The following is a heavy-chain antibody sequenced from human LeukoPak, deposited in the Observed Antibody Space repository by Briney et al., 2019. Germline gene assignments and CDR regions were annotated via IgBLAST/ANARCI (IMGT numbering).Heavy chain of an antibody. CDR1: GFTFSSYG. D-gene: IGHD6-13*01. J-gene: IGHJ3*02. Sequence: GGSLRLSCAASGFTFSSYGMHWVRQAPGKGLEWVAFIRYDGSNKYYADSVKGRFTISRDNSKNTLYLQMNSLRAEDTAVYYCAKDRGQQLEGDAFDIWGQGTMVTVSS. CDR3: AKDRGQQLEGDAFDI. V-gene: IGHV3-30*02. CDR2: IRYDGSNK.